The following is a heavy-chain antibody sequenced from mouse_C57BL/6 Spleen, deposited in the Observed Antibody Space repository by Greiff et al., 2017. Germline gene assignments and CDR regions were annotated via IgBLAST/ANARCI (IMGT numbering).Heavy chain of an antibody. V-gene: IGHV1-75*01. CDR3: AREATAQATRGDYFDY. Sequence: QVQLQQSGPELVKPGASVKISCKASGYTFTDYYINWVQQRPGQGLEWIGWIFPGSGSTYYKEKFKVKATLTVDKSSSTAYMLLSSLTSEDSAVYFFAREATAQATRGDYFDYWGQGTTLTVSS. J-gene: IGHJ2*01. D-gene: IGHD3-2*02. CDR2: IFPGSGST. CDR1: GYTFTDYY.